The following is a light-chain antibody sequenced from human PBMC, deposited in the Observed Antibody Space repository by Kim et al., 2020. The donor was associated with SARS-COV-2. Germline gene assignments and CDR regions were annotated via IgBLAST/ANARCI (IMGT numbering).Light chain of an antibody. CDR1: QSINTW. V-gene: IGKV1-5*01. J-gene: IGKJ2*01. CDR2: DSS. CDR3: QQYKSFPHT. Sequence: GDRVTITCRASQSINTWLAWHQQKPGKAPKVLIYDSSSLESGVPSRFSGSGSGTEFTLTIRSLQSDDFASYYCQQYKSFPHTFGQGTKL.